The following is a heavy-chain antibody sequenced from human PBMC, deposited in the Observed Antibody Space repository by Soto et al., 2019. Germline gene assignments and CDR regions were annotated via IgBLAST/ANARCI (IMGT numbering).Heavy chain of an antibody. CDR3: ATPGPGYCSSTSCLGAYAFDI. D-gene: IGHD2-2*01. CDR2: INPNSGGT. V-gene: IGHV1-2*04. J-gene: IGHJ3*02. CDR1: GYTFTGYY. Sequence: GASVKVSCKASGYTFTGYYMHWVRQAPGQGLEWMGWINPNSGGTNYAQKFQGWVTMIRDTSISTAYMELSRLRSDDTAVYYCATPGPGYCSSTSCLGAYAFDIWGQGTMVTVSS.